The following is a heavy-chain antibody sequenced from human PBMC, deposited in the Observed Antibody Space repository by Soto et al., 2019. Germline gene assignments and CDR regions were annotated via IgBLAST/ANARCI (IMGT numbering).Heavy chain of an antibody. J-gene: IGHJ4*02. CDR1: RFTLSDYY. Sequence: EVQLVESGGGLVQPGGSLRLSCVVSRFTLSDYYMDWVRQAPGKGLEWVGRTRNRANSYTTDYAASVKGRFTISRDDSKNSLYLQMNSLQTEDSAVSYCVRGGSIDWRYFDSCAQGTLVTLSS. V-gene: IGHV3-72*01. CDR2: TRNRANSYTT. CDR3: VRGGSIDWRYFDS. D-gene: IGHD1-1*01.